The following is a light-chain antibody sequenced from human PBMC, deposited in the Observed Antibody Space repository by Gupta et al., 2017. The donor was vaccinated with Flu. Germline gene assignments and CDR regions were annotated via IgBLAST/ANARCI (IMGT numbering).Light chain of an antibody. J-gene: IGLJ2*01. CDR2: EVS. Sequence: QSALTQPPSASASPGQSVTISCTGTSSDVGGYNDVSWYQQHPGKAPKLMIYEVSKRPSGIPGRFSGSKSGNTASLTVCGLPAEDEADYYCSSDAGSNHVVFGGGTKLTVL. CDR1: SSDVGGYND. CDR3: SSDAGSNHVV. V-gene: IGLV2-8*01.